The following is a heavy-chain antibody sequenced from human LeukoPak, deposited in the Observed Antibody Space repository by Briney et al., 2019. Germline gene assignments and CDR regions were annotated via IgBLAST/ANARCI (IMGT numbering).Heavy chain of an antibody. Sequence: ASVKVSCKASGYTFTSYDINRVRQATGQGLEWMGWMNPNSGNTGYAQKFQGRVTMTRNTSISTAYMELSSLRSEDTAVYYCARAYYDFWSGYYGPIWYYYYYYMDVWGKGTTVTVSS. CDR1: GYTFTSYD. CDR3: ARAYYDFWSGYYGPIWYYYYYYMDV. D-gene: IGHD3-3*01. V-gene: IGHV1-8*01. CDR2: MNPNSGNT. J-gene: IGHJ6*03.